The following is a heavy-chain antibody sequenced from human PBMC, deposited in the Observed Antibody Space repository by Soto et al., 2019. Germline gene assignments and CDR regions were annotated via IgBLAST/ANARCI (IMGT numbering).Heavy chain of an antibody. CDR1: GGSISSSNW. CDR3: ARAQEGNCSSTSCHGPDGMDV. Sequence: SETLSLTCAVSGGSISSSNWWSWVRQPPGKGLEWIGEIYHSGSTNYNPSLKSRVTISVDKSKNQFSLKLSSVTAADTAVYYCARAQEGNCSSTSCHGPDGMDVWGQGTTVTVSS. CDR2: IYHSGST. J-gene: IGHJ6*02. D-gene: IGHD2-2*01. V-gene: IGHV4-4*02.